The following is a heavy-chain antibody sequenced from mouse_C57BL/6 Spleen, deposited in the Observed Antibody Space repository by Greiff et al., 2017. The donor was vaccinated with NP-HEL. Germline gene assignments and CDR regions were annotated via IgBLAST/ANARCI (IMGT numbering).Heavy chain of an antibody. D-gene: IGHD3-2*02. J-gene: IGHJ3*01. CDR1: GYAFSSSW. V-gene: IGHV1-82*01. Sequence: QVQLKQSGPELVKPGASVKISCKASGYAFSSSWMNWVKQRPGKGLEWIGRIYPGDGDTNYNGKFKGKATLTADKSSSTAYMQLSSLTSEDSAVYFCASSGYVGWFAYWGQGTLVTVSA. CDR3: ASSGYVGWFAY. CDR2: IYPGDGDT.